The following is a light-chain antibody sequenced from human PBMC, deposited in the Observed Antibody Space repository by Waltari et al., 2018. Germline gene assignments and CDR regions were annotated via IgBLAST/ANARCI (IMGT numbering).Light chain of an antibody. J-gene: IGKJ3*01. Sequence: EIVLTQSPATLSLSPGERGTLSCRASQGGSSNLAWYQQQPGQAPRLLIYDASNRATGVPARFSGSGSGTDFTLTISSLEPEDFAVYYCQQSYSTPITFGPGTKVDIK. CDR1: QGGSSN. CDR2: DAS. V-gene: IGKV3-11*01. CDR3: QQSYSTPIT.